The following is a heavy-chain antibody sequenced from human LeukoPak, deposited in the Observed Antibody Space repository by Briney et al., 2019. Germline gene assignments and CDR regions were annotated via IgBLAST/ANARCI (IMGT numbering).Heavy chain of an antibody. D-gene: IGHD2-15*01. CDR2: MNPNSGNT. J-gene: IGHJ4*02. Sequence: ASVKVSCKASGYTFTSYDINWVRQATGQGPEWMGWMNPNSGNTGYAQKFQGRVTMTRNTSISTAYMELSSLRSEDTAVYYCARGGIVVVVAVSPYYFDYWGQGTLVTVSS. CDR1: GYTFTSYD. V-gene: IGHV1-8*01. CDR3: ARGGIVVVVAVSPYYFDY.